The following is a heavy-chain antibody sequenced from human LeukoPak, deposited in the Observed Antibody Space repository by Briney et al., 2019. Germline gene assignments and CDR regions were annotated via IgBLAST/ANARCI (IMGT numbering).Heavy chain of an antibody. CDR2: ISSSGSTI. CDR3: ARGAGRTTVTTVDY. V-gene: IGHV3-48*03. J-gene: IGHJ4*02. CDR1: GFTFSSYE. D-gene: IGHD4-17*01. Sequence: GGSLRLSCAASGFTFSSYEMNWVRQAPGKGLEWVSYISSSGSTIYYADSVKGRFTISRDNAKNSLYLQMNSLRAEDTAVYYCARGAGRTTVTTVDYWGQGTLVTVSS.